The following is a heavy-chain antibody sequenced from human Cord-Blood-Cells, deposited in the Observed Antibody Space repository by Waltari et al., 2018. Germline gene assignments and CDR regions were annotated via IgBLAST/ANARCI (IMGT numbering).Heavy chain of an antibody. Sequence: SCAASGFTFCSYSMNWVRPAPGKGLEWVSYISSSSSTIYYADSVKGRFTISRDNAKNSLYLQMNSLRDEDTAVYYCARVTTTYYYYYYMDVWGKGTTVTVSS. CDR2: ISSSSSTI. CDR3: ARVTTTYYYYYYMDV. CDR1: GFTFCSYS. D-gene: IGHD4-4*01. V-gene: IGHV3-48*02. J-gene: IGHJ6*03.